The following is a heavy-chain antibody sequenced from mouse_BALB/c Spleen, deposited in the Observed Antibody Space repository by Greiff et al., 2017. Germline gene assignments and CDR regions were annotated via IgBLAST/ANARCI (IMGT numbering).Heavy chain of an antibody. CDR1: GFTFSSYA. CDR2: ISSGGST. J-gene: IGHJ4*01. D-gene: IGHD2-4*01. Sequence: EVHLVESGGGLVKPGGSLKLSCAASGFTFSSYAMSWVRQTPEKRLEWVASISSGGSTYYPDSVKGRFTISRDNARNILYLQMSSLRSEDTAMYYCASYDYDYAMDYWGQGTSVTVSS. V-gene: IGHV5-6-5*01. CDR3: ASYDYDYAMDY.